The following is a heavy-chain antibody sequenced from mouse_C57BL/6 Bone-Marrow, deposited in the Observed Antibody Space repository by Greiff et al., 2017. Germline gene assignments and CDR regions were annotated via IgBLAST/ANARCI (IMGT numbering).Heavy chain of an antibody. J-gene: IGHJ1*03. V-gene: IGHV1-74*01. CDR3: AIRIYYGSRRRYFDV. CDR2: IHPSDSDT. Sequence: QVQLQQPGAELVKPGASVKVSCKASGYTFTSYWMHWVKQRPGQGLEWIGRIHPSDSDTNYNQKFKGKATLTVDKSSSTAYMQLISLTSEDSAVYYCAIRIYYGSRRRYFDVWGTGTTVTVSS. CDR1: GYTFTSYW. D-gene: IGHD1-1*01.